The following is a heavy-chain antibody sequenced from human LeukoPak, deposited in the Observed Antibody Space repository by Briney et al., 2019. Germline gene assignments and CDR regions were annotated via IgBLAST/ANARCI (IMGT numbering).Heavy chain of an antibody. CDR3: ARSLNQAAAAPRYSFAP. CDR1: GGTFSSYA. D-gene: IGHD6-13*01. CDR2: IIPILGIA. Sequence: SSVNLSCKASGGTFSSYAISWVREAPGQGLEWMRRIIPILGIANYAQKFQGRVTITADKSTRTAYMELSSVRAEDTAVYYCARSLNQAAAAPRYSFAPWGQGTLVTVSS. J-gene: IGHJ5*02. V-gene: IGHV1-69*04.